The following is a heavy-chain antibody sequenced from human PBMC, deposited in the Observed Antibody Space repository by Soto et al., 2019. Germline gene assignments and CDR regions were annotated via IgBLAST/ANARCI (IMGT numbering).Heavy chain of an antibody. CDR1: GYSFISQW. J-gene: IGHJ4*01. V-gene: IGHV5-51*01. D-gene: IGHD2-21*02. CDR3: SRRYPGLPKVCTY. Sequence: GEALKISCKGSGYSFISQWIGWGRQMPGKGLEWIGIIYPGDSDTRYSPPFPGQVPISAEESISTAFLQWTGLKASDTAMYYCSRRYPGLPKVCTYWARGTHVPVSS. CDR2: IYPGDSDT.